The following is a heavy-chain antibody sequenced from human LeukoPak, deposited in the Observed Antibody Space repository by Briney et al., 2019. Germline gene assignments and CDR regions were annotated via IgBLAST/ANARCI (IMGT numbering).Heavy chain of an antibody. CDR1: GFTFSSYW. V-gene: IGHV3-7*03. Sequence: SGGSLRLSCAASGFTFSSYWMSWVRQAPGKGLEWVANIKQDGSEKYYVDSVKGRFTISRDNAKNPLYLQMNSLRAEDTAVYYCAREGEALWFRELYYFDYWGQGTLVTVSS. CDR2: IKQDGSEK. J-gene: IGHJ4*02. D-gene: IGHD3-10*01. CDR3: AREGEALWFRELYYFDY.